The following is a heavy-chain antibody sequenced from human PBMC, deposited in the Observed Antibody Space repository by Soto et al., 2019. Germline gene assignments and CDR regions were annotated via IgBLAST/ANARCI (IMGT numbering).Heavy chain of an antibody. CDR1: GYTFTSYA. CDR3: ARGPTYVGSGNWFDP. CDR2: INAGNGNT. V-gene: IGHV1-3*01. J-gene: IGHJ5*02. Sequence: GASVKVSCKASGYTFTSYAMHWVRQAPGQRLEWMGWINAGNGNTKYSQKFQGRVTITRDTSASTAYMELSSLRSEDTAVYYCARGPTYVGSGNWFDPRGQGTLVTVSS. D-gene: IGHD6-19*01.